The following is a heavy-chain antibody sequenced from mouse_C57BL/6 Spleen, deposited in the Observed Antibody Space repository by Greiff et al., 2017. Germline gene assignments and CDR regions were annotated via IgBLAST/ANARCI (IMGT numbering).Heavy chain of an antibody. J-gene: IGHJ1*03. D-gene: IGHD1-1*01. V-gene: IGHV5-4*01. CDR2: ISDGGSYT. CDR1: GFTFSSYA. Sequence: EVKLVESGGGLVKPGGSLKLSCAASGFTFSSYAMSWVRQTPEKRLEWVATISDGGSYTYYPDNVKGRFTISRDNAKNNLYLQMGHLKSEDTAMYYCARDALRWDFEVWGTGTTVTVSS. CDR3: ARDALRWDFEV.